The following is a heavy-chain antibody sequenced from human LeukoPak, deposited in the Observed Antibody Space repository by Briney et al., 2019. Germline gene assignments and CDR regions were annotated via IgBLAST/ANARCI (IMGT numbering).Heavy chain of an antibody. D-gene: IGHD2-2*01. V-gene: IGHV3-23*01. CDR3: ARAAVYCSSSTCRTNFDS. CDR2: INSDSYYT. CDR1: GFTFSSHA. Sequence: GGSLRLSCAASGFTFSSHAMSWVRQAPGKGLEWVSAINSDSYYTYYADSVQGRFTISRDNSKNTLYLQMNSLRVEDTAVYYCARAAVYCSSSTCRTNFDSWGQGTLVTVSS. J-gene: IGHJ4*02.